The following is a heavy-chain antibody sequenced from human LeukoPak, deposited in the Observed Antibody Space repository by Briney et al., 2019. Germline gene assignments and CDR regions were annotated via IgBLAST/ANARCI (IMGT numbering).Heavy chain of an antibody. Sequence: MTGGSLRLSCAASGFTFSSYSMNWVRQAPGKGLEWVSSISSSSSYIYYADSMKGRFTISRDNAKNSLYLQMNSLRAEDTAVYYCASFRYYDNVWGSYRYMDNYWGQGTLVTVSS. D-gene: IGHD3-16*02. V-gene: IGHV3-21*01. J-gene: IGHJ4*02. CDR2: ISSSSSYI. CDR3: ASFRYYDNVWGSYRYMDNY. CDR1: GFTFSSYS.